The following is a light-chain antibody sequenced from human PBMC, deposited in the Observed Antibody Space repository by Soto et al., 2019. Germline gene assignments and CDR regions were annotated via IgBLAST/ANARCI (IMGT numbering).Light chain of an antibody. J-gene: IGLJ2*01. V-gene: IGLV4-69*01. CDR3: QTWGTGIGV. Sequence: QAVVTQSPSASASLGASVKVTCTLSSGHSNYAVAWHQQQPEKGPRYLMKVNADGSHSKGDGIPDRFSGSSSGAERYLTISSLQSEDEADYYCQTWGTGIGVFGGGTKLTVL. CDR1: SGHSNYA. CDR2: VNADGSH.